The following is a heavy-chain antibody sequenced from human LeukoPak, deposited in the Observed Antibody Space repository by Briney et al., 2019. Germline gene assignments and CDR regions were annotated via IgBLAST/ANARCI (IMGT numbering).Heavy chain of an antibody. J-gene: IGHJ4*02. V-gene: IGHV4-34*01. CDR3: ARHIQGANVCDY. Sequence: SETLSLTCAVYGGSFSGYYWSWIRQPPGKGLEWIGTLSYSGSTYYNPSLKSRITISVDTSKSQFSLRLSSVTAADTALYYCARHIQGANVCDYWGQGTLVTVPS. D-gene: IGHD2-21*01. CDR1: GGSFSGYY. CDR2: LSYSGST.